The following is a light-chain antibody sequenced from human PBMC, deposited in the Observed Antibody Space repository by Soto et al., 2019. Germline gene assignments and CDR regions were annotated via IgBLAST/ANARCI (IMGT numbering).Light chain of an antibody. Sequence: QSVLTQPASVSGSPGSWITISCTGTSSDVGDYDYVSWYQQYPGKVPKLMLYDVTNRPSGISNRFSGSKSDNTASLTISGLQDEDEAHYYCSSYSSSSTHVVFGGGTKLTVL. J-gene: IGLJ3*02. CDR2: DVT. V-gene: IGLV2-14*03. CDR1: SSDVGDYDY. CDR3: SSYSSSSTHVV.